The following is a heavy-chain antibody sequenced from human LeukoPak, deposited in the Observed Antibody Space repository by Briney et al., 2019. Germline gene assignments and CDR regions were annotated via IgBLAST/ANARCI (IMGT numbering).Heavy chain of an antibody. CDR3: AKAGEYCPDGSCYSENYYFDY. CDR2: ISGSGGST. CDR1: GFTFNNYA. Sequence: SGGCLRVSCAAPGFTFNNYAMAWVRQGLRKGREWVSGISGSGGSTFYSVKGRFTVYRDNSKNTLFLQMNRLRAEDTAIYYCAKAGEYCPDGSCYSENYYFDYWGQGTLVTVSS. D-gene: IGHD2-15*01. V-gene: IGHV3-23*01. J-gene: IGHJ4*02.